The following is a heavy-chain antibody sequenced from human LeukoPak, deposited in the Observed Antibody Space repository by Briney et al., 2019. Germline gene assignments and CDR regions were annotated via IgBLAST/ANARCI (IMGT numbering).Heavy chain of an antibody. CDR1: GSSISNSHYY. J-gene: IGHJ4*02. D-gene: IGHD2-2*01. CDR3: ARLRRSHADQ. CDR2: LYYSVTT. V-gene: IGHV4-39*01. Sequence: PSETLSLTCTVSGSSISNSHYYWGWIRQPPGKGLEWIGTLYYSVTTYYNPSLKSRVTISVDTSENQFSLKLSSVTAADTAVYYCARLRRSHADQWGQGTLVTVSS.